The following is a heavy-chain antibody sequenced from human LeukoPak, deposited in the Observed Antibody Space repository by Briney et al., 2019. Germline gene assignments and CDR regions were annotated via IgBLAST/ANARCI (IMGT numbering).Heavy chain of an antibody. CDR2: IKQDGSEK. J-gene: IGHJ3*02. CDR1: GFTFSSYW. CDR3: ARVSSGSYYDAFDI. D-gene: IGHD1-26*01. V-gene: IGHV3-7*01. Sequence: PGGSLRLSCAASGFTFSSYWMSWVRQAPGKGLEWVANIKQDGSEKYYVDSVKGRFTISRDNAKNSLYLQMNSLRAEDTAVYYCARVSSGSYYDAFDIWGQGTMVTVSS.